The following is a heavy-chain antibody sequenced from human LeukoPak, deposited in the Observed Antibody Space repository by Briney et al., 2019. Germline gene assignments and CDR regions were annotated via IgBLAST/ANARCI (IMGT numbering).Heavy chain of an antibody. V-gene: IGHV4-34*01. D-gene: IGHD6-19*01. Sequence: PSETLSLTCTASGGSISSYYWSWIRQPPGKGLEWIGEINHTGSTNYNPSLKSRVTISVDTSKNQFSLKLSSVTAADTAVYYCAHEEGFNVAGVFDYWGQGTLVTVSS. CDR2: INHTGST. CDR3: AHEEGFNVAGVFDY. J-gene: IGHJ4*02. CDR1: GGSISSYY.